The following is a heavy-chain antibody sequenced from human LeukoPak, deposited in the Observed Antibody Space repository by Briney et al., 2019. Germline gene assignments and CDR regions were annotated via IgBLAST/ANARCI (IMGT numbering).Heavy chain of an antibody. CDR3: ARDTGGFDF. J-gene: IGHJ4*02. D-gene: IGHD3-16*01. CDR2: IYSDGRT. V-gene: IGHV3-53*01. CDR1: GFSVSNNY. Sequence: GGSLRFSCAASGFSVSNNYMTWVRQAPGKGLEWVSVIYSDGRTYYADSVKGRFDISRDNSKNTLYLQMNSLRAEDRAVYYCARDTGGFDFWGQGTLVTVSS.